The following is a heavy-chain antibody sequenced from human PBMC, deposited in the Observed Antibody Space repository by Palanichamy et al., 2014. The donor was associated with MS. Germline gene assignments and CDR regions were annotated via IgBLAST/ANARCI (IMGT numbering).Heavy chain of an antibody. Sequence: QVQLQESGPGLVRPSETLSLTCSVSGGSVTSYYWSWIRQPPGKGLEWIGYVFVLGSTNYNPSLESRVTISIDTSENQFSLQLNSVTAADTAVYYCARDRSINGGNYSHWGQGLLVTVSS. CDR3: ARDRSINGGNYSH. D-gene: IGHD1-26*01. CDR1: GGSVTSYY. CDR2: VFVLGST. J-gene: IGHJ4*02. V-gene: IGHV4-59*02.